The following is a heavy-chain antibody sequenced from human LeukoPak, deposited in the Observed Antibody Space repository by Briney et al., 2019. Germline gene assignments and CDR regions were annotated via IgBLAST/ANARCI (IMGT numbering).Heavy chain of an antibody. J-gene: IGHJ4*02. Sequence: PGGSLRLSCAASGFTFSRYWMSWVRQAPGKGLEWVANIKQDGSDKYYVDSVEGRFTISRDNAKNSLFLQMNSLRAEDTAVYYCARDDAWASDYWGQGTLVTVSS. D-gene: IGHD7-27*01. CDR1: GFTFSRYW. V-gene: IGHV3-7*01. CDR2: IKQDGSDK. CDR3: ARDDAWASDY.